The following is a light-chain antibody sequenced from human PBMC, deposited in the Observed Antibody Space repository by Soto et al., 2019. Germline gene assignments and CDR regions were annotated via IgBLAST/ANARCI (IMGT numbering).Light chain of an antibody. CDR2: KVS. J-gene: IGKJ2*01. V-gene: IGKV2-30*01. Sequence: EVVLTQSPPSLPVTLGQPASMSCGSSQSLVYSDGNTYFHWFHQRPGQSPRRLIYKVSNRDSGVPDRFRGSGSGTDFTLKISGVEAEEVGIYYCMQGSHWPYTFGQGTKLEI. CDR1: QSLVYSDGNTY. CDR3: MQGSHWPYT.